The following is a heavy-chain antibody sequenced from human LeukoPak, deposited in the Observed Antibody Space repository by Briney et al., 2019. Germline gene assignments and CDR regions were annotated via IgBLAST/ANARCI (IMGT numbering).Heavy chain of an antibody. V-gene: IGHV1-8*01. CDR3: ARGPNLVGSSWYWDWFDP. D-gene: IGHD6-13*01. CDR1: GYTFTSYD. Sequence: ASVKVSCKASGYTFTSYDINWVRQATGQGVEWMGWMNPNRGNTGYTQKFQGRVTITRNTSISTAYMELSSLRSEDTAVYYCARGPNLVGSSWYWDWFDPWGQGTLVTVSS. CDR2: MNPNRGNT. J-gene: IGHJ5*02.